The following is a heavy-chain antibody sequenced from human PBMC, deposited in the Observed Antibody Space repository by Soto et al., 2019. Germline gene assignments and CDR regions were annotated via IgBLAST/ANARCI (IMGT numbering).Heavy chain of an antibody. CDR1: GFTFSSYA. V-gene: IGHV3-30*04. D-gene: IGHD4-4*01. CDR2: ISYDGSNK. CDR3: ARDTEPSNYPNFDY. Sequence: GGPLRLSCAASGFTFSSYAMHWVRQAPGKGLEWVAVISYDGSNKYYADSVKGRFTISRDNSKNTLYLQMNSLRAEDTAVYYCARDTEPSNYPNFDYWGQGTLVTVSS. J-gene: IGHJ4*02.